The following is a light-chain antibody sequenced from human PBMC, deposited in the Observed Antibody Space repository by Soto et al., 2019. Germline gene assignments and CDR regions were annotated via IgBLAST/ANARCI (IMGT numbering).Light chain of an antibody. CDR2: GAS. J-gene: IGKJ1*01. Sequence: EIVLTQSPGTLSLSPGERATLSCRATQTISSNYLAWYRQKPGQAPKLLIHGASTRATGIPDRFSGSGSGTDFTLTISRLEPEDFAVYYCQQYGSSPPWTFGQGTKV. CDR3: QQYGSSPPWT. V-gene: IGKV3-20*01. CDR1: QTISSNY.